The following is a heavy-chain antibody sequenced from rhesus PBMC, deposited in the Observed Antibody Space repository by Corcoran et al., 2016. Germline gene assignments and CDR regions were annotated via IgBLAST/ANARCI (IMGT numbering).Heavy chain of an antibody. CDR3: TRHNIWTGYSPRLDY. CDR1: GGSISGYY. CDR2: IDGNRAHT. D-gene: IGHD3-3*01. V-gene: IGHV4-73*01. J-gene: IGHJ4*01. Sequence: QVKLQQWGEGLVKPSETLSLTCAVYGGSISGYYWSWIRQPPGKGLEWIGNIDGNRAHTTYNPSLKDRITISKDPSKNQFSLKLRSVTAADTAIYYCTRHNIWTGYSPRLDYWGQGVLVTVSS.